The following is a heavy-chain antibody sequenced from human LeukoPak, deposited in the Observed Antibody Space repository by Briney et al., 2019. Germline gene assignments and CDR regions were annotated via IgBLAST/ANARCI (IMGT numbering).Heavy chain of an antibody. Sequence: SETLSLTCAVYGGSFSGYYWSWIRQPPGKGLEWIGEINHSGSTNCNPSLKSRVTISVDTSKNQFSLKLSSVTAADTAVYYCARVQTYYYGSGSYYNPPGYFDYWGQGTLVTVSS. V-gene: IGHV4-34*01. CDR1: GGSFSGYY. CDR3: ARVQTYYYGSGSYYNPPGYFDY. J-gene: IGHJ4*02. CDR2: INHSGST. D-gene: IGHD3-10*01.